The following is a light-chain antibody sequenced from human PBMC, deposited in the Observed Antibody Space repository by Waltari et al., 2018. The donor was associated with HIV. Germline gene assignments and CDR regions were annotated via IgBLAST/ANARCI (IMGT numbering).Light chain of an antibody. CDR1: QNIDTF. CDR3: LQTYDTPLT. Sequence: DIQMTQSPSSLSASVGDTVTFTCRASQNIDTFLSWFQQTPGKAHTLLIHDTSRLHSGVPSRFSGSGSGTDFTLTISSLQSEDFATYYCLQTYDTPLTFGPGTIVDV. CDR2: DTS. J-gene: IGKJ3*01. V-gene: IGKV1-39*01.